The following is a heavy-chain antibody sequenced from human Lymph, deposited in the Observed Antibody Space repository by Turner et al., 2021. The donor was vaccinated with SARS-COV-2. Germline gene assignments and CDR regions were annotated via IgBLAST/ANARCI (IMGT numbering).Heavy chain of an antibody. CDR1: RFTFNTYE. J-gene: IGHJ2*01. D-gene: IGHD3-22*01. Sequence: EVQLVASGGGLVQPGGSLRLSCAASRFTFNTYEMNWVRQAPGKGLEWVSYISSSGGTIYYADSVKGRFTISRDNAKNSLYLQMNSLRAEDTAVYYCARDQYYDSSGYYFFRASYFDLWGRGTLVTVSS. CDR3: ARDQYYDSSGYYFFRASYFDL. V-gene: IGHV3-48*03. CDR2: ISSSGGTI.